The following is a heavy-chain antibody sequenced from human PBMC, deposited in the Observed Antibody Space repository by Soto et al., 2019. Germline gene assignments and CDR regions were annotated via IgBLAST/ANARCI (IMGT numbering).Heavy chain of an antibody. D-gene: IGHD6-13*01. J-gene: IGHJ4*02. CDR3: ARAASAGTVDY. Sequence: EVQLVESGGDLVQPGGSLRLSCAVSGFSFSIYWMSWVRQAPGKGLEWVANINQGGSETFYVDSVEGRFTISRDNAKNSLYLQMGSLRVDDTAVYYCARAASAGTVDYWGQGTLVTVSS. CDR1: GFSFSIYW. V-gene: IGHV3-7*01. CDR2: INQGGSET.